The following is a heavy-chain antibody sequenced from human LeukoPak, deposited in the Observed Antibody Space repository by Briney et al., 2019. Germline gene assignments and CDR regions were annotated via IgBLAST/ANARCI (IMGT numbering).Heavy chain of an antibody. CDR3: ARSEPAPSFDY. V-gene: IGHV1-46*01. CDR1: GYTFTSYA. Sequence: ASVKVSCKASGYTFTSYAISWVRQAPGQGLEWMGIINPSGGSTSYAQKFQGRVTMTRDTSTSTVYMELSSLRSEDTAVYYCARSEPAPSFDYWGQGTLVTVSS. CDR2: INPSGGST. D-gene: IGHD2-2*01. J-gene: IGHJ4*02.